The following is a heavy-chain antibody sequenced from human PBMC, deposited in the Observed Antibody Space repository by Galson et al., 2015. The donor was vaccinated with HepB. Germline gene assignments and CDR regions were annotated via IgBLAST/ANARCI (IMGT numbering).Heavy chain of an antibody. V-gene: IGHV2-5*02. D-gene: IGHD3-10*01. CDR1: GFSFTPTGVG. CDR2: IYLDDDK. Sequence: PALVKPTQTLTLTCTFSGFSFTPTGVGVSWFRQPPGKALEGITIIYLDDDKRYSPSLKSRLTVTKDTSRQQVVLTMTNMDPVDTATYFCVRDSTSYLYLGSWGLGTLVTVSS. J-gene: IGHJ4*02. CDR3: VRDSTSYLYLGS.